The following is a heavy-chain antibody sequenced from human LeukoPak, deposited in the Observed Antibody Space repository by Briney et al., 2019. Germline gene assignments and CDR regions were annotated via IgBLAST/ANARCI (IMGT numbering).Heavy chain of an antibody. J-gene: IGHJ4*02. CDR1: GFTFTIYG. CDR3: AKDLRRGLDY. V-gene: IGHV3-23*01. D-gene: IGHD4-17*01. Sequence: TGGSLRLSCAASGFTFTIYGMSWVRQAPGKGLEWVSIFSANGANTYYADSVRGRFTVSRDNSKNTLYLQMNSLRAEDTAIYYCAKDLRRGLDYWGQGALVTVSS. CDR2: FSANGANT.